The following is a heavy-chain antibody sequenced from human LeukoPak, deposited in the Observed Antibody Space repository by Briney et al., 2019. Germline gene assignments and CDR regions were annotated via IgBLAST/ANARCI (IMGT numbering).Heavy chain of an antibody. CDR1: GGSFSDYD. D-gene: IGHD3-22*01. J-gene: IGHJ4*02. V-gene: IGHV4-34*01. CDR3: ARGKGDLTMIAMIVTAVEFYFDQ. CDR2: INHGGNT. Sequence: SETLSLTCAVYGGSFSDYDWTWVRQPPGKGLEWIGEINHGGNTKYNPSLKSRVTISLDTSKHQFSLKLSSVTAEDTAVYYCARGKGDLTMIAMIVTAVEFYFDQWGGGSVVTVSS.